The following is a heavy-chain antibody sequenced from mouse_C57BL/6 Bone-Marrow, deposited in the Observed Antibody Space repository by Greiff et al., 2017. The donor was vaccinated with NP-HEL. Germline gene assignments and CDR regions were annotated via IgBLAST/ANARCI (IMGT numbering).Heavy chain of an antibody. J-gene: IGHJ2*01. CDR3: ARWATVVASYYYDD. D-gene: IGHD1-1*01. CDR1: GYTFTSYT. V-gene: IGHV1-4*01. CDR2: INPSSGYT. Sequence: VQLQQSGAELARPGASVKMSCKASGYTFTSYTMHWVKQRPGQGLEWIGYINPSSGYTKYNQKFKDKATLTADKSSSTAYMQLSSLTSEDSAVYYCARWATVVASYYYDDWGQGTTLTVSS.